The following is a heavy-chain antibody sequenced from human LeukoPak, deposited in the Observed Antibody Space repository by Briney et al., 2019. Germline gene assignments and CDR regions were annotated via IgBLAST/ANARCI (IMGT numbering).Heavy chain of an antibody. CDR1: GGSISSYY. J-gene: IGHJ2*01. D-gene: IGHD3-3*01. V-gene: IGHV4-4*07. CDR2: IYTSGST. Sequence: SETLSVTCTVSGGSISSYYWSWIRQPAGNGLEWIGRIYTSGSTNYNPSLKSRVTMTVDTSKNQFSLKLSSVTAADTAVYYCARDRNPYPSFTIKYYWYFDLWGRGTLVTVSS. CDR3: ARDRNPYPSFTIKYYWYFDL.